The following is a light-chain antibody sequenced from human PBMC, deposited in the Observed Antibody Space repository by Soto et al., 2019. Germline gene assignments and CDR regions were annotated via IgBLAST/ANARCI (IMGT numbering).Light chain of an antibody. CDR1: QGISSY. CDR2: AAS. J-gene: IGKJ1*01. V-gene: IGKV1-9*01. CDR3: QQVNSYPRA. Sequence: DIQLTQSPSFLSASVGDRVTITCRASQGISSYLAWYQQKPGKAPKLLIYAASTLKYGVPSRFSGSGSGTEFTLTISSLQPEDFATYYCQQVNSYPRAFGQGTKVEIK.